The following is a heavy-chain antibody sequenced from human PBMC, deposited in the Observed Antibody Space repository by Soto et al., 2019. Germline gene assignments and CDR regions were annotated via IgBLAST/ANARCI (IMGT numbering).Heavy chain of an antibody. CDR3: ARDLGGYYYGMDV. J-gene: IGHJ6*02. CDR2: IYYSGST. CDR1: GGSSSSGGYY. V-gene: IGHV4-31*11. D-gene: IGHD3-16*01. Sequence: SETVSLTCAVSGGSSSSGGYYCRWIRQHEGKGLEWIGYIYYSGSTYYNPSLKSRVTISVDTSKNQFSLKLSSVTAADTAVYYCARDLGGYYYGMDVWGQGTTVTVSS.